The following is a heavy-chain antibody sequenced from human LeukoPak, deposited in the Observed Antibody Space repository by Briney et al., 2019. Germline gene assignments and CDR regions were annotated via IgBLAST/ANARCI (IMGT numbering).Heavy chain of an antibody. Sequence: PGGSLRLSCAASGFTFSSYSMNWVRQAPGKGLEWVSHISSSSSTIYYADSVKGRFTISRDNAKNSLYLQMNSLRAEDTAVYYCAKDLYSSGWYAFDIWGQGTMVTVSS. V-gene: IGHV3-48*01. J-gene: IGHJ3*02. CDR2: ISSSSSTI. CDR1: GFTFSSYS. D-gene: IGHD6-19*01. CDR3: AKDLYSSGWYAFDI.